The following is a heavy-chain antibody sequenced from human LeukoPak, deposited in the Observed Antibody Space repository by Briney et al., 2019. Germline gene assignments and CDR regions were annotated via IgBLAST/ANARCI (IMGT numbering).Heavy chain of an antibody. CDR3: ARNHFNQNVFDI. Sequence: PGGSLRLSCAASGFTFSTYAIHWVRQAPGKGLEWVAIISYGENPYSYADSVQCRFTVSRQNSQSTVHLQMNSLRPEDTAVYFCARNHFNQNVFDIWGQGTMVTVSS. V-gene: IGHV3-30*01. J-gene: IGHJ3*02. D-gene: IGHD1-14*01. CDR1: GFTFSTYA. CDR2: ISYGENPY.